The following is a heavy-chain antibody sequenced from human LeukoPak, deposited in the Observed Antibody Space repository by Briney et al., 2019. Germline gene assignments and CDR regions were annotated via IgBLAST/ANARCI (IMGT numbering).Heavy chain of an antibody. V-gene: IGHV1-3*01. D-gene: IGHD3-3*01. J-gene: IGHJ6*02. CDR2: INAGNGNT. Sequence: ASVKVSCEASGYTFTSYAMHWVRQAPGQRLEWMGWINAGNGNTKYSQKFQGRVTITRDTSASTAYMELSSLRSEDTAVYYCAREDPSLGYYDFWSGYPTSYGMDVWGQGTTVTVSS. CDR1: GYTFTSYA. CDR3: AREDPSLGYYDFWSGYPTSYGMDV.